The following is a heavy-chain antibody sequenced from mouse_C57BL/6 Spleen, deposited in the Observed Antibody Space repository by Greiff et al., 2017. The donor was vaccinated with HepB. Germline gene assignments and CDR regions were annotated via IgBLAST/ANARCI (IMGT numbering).Heavy chain of an antibody. D-gene: IGHD1-1*02. Sequence: AQLQQSGTVLARPGASVKMSCKTSGYTFTSYWMHWVKQRPGQGLEWIGAIYPGNSDTSYNQKFKGKAKRTAVTSASTAYMELSSLTNEDSAVYYCTREGITTVGAGAMEYWGQGTSVTVS. J-gene: IGHJ4*01. CDR3: TREGITTVGAGAMEY. V-gene: IGHV1-5*01. CDR1: GYTFTSYW. CDR2: IYPGNSDT.